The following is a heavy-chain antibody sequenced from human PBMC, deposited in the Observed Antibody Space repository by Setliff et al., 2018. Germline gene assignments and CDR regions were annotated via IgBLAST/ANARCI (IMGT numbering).Heavy chain of an antibody. CDR3: ARVPRIIIMVGVISHYYYMDV. J-gene: IGHJ6*03. Sequence: LRLSCAASGFSSGDFAMHWVRQAPGKGLQWVSGINWNGNIIGYADSVKGRFTISRDNAKNSLYLQMNSLRAEDTALYYCARVPRIIIMVGVISHYYYMDVWGKGTTVTVSS. V-gene: IGHV3-9*02. CDR2: INWNGNII. D-gene: IGHD3-3*02. CDR1: GFSSGDFA.